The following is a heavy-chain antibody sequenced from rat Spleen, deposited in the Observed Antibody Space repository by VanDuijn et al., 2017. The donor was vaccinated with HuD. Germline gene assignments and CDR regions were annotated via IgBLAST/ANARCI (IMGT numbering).Heavy chain of an antibody. Sequence: EVQLVESGGGLVQPGRSLKLSCAASGFTFSDYNMTWIRQAPWKGLEWVASIAISGGDTYYPDSMKGRFTISRDNAKSTLYLQMNSLRSEDTATYYCTAGGGYWDYWGQGVMVTVSS. CDR1: GFTFSDYN. CDR3: TAGGGYWDY. V-gene: IGHV5-31*01. J-gene: IGHJ2*01. CDR2: IAISGGDT. D-gene: IGHD1-11*01.